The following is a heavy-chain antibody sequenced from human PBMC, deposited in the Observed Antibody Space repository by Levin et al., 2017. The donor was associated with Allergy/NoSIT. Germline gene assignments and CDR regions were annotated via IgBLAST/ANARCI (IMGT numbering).Heavy chain of an antibody. CDR1: GFTFSSYG. J-gene: IGHJ6*02. CDR2: IWYDGSNK. CDR3: ARTVAPPGDYDFWSGPSPLVDV. D-gene: IGHD3-3*01. V-gene: IGHV3-33*01. Sequence: LSLTCAASGFTFSSYGMHWVRQAPGKGLEWVAVIWYDGSNKYYADSVKGRFTISRDNSKNTLYLQMNSLRAEDTAVYYCARTVAPPGDYDFWSGPSPLVDVWGQGTTVTVSS.